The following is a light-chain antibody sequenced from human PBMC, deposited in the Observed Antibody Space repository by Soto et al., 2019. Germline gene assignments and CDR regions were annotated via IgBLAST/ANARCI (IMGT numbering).Light chain of an antibody. CDR2: AAS. CDR1: QSITRL. J-gene: IGKJ1*01. CDR3: QQSYSTPRT. Sequence: DLHLTHSPSTLSADVGDRGTITCRASQSITRLLAWYQQKPGKAPKLLIYAASSLQSGVPSRFSVSGSGTDLTINISSLQPEDGETYEGQQSYSTPRTFCQGTKVEI. V-gene: IGKV1-39*01.